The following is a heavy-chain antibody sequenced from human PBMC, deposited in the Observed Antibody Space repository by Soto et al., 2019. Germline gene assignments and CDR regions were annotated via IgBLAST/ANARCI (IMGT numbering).Heavy chain of an antibody. V-gene: IGHV3-21*01. J-gene: IGHJ4*02. CDR2: ISSSSSYI. D-gene: IGHD5-12*01. Sequence: GGSLRLSCAASGFTFSSYNMNWVRQAPGKGLEWVSSISSSSSYIYYADSVKGRFTISRDNAKNSLYLQMNSLRAEDTAVYYCAREGYSGYEYYFDYWGQGTLVTVSS. CDR1: GFTFSSYN. CDR3: AREGYSGYEYYFDY.